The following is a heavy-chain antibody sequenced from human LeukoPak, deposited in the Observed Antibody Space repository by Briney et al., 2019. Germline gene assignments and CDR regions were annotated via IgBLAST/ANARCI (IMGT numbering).Heavy chain of an antibody. V-gene: IGHV3-53*01. CDR1: GFTVSSNY. Sequence: GGSLRLSCAASGFTVSSNYMSWVRPAPGKGLEWVSVIYSGGSTYYADSVKGRFTISRDNSKNTLYLQMNSLRAEDTAVYYCARLVYSYGCNCFDYWGQGTLVTVSS. D-gene: IGHD5-18*01. J-gene: IGHJ4*02. CDR3: ARLVYSYGCNCFDY. CDR2: IYSGGST.